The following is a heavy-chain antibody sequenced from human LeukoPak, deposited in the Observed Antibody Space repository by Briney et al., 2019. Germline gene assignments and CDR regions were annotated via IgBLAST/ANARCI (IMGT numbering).Heavy chain of an antibody. CDR3: ARGLRLERSYYYYGMDV. Sequence: SVKVSCKASGGTFSSYAISWVRQAPGQGLEWMGGIIPIFGTANYAQKFQGRVTITADESTSTAYMELSSLRSEDTAVYYCARGLRLERSYYYYGMDVWGKRTTVTVSS. CDR1: GGTFSSYA. J-gene: IGHJ6*04. D-gene: IGHD1-1*01. V-gene: IGHV1-69*13. CDR2: IIPIFGTA.